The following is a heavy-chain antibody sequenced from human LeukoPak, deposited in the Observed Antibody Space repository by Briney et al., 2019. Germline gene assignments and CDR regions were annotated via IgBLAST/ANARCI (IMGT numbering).Heavy chain of an antibody. V-gene: IGHV3-21*01. CDR2: IGSDSTYI. Sequence: GGSLRLSCAASGFTFSSYSMNWVRQVPGKGLEWVSSIGSDSTYIYYTDSVKGRFTISRDNAKNSLYLQMNSLRAEDTAVYYCATGDGYWGQGTLVTVSS. J-gene: IGHJ4*02. CDR1: GFTFSSYS. D-gene: IGHD7-27*01. CDR3: ATGDGY.